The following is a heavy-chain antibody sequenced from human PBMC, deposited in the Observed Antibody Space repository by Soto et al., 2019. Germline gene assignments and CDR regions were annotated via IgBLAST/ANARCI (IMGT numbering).Heavy chain of an antibody. CDR2: IIPIFGTA. J-gene: IGHJ4*02. D-gene: IGHD6-19*01. CDR1: GGTFSSYA. V-gene: IGHV1-69*13. CDR3: ARPRSSAWSDTYFVY. Sequence: GASVKVSWEDSGGTFSSYAISWVRQAPGQGLEWMGGIIPIFGTADYAQKFQGRVTITADESTSTAYMELSSLKTEDTAVYYCARPRSSAWSDTYFVYWGQGALVTVSS.